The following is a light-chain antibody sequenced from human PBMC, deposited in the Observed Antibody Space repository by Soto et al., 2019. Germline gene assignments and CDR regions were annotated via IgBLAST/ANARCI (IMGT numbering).Light chain of an antibody. J-gene: IGKJ5*01. Sequence: EIQVTLSPSTLPASVGDRVTIPCRASQSISNWLAWYPQKPRKAPKLLIYKASSLESGVPSRYSGSGSATEFTLTISSLQPDDFATYYCQQYNSYWITFGQGTRLEI. CDR3: QQYNSYWIT. V-gene: IGKV1-5*03. CDR1: QSISNW. CDR2: KAS.